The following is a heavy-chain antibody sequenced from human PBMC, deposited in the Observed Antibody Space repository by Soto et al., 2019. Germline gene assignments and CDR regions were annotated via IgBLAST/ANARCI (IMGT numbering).Heavy chain of an antibody. V-gene: IGHV1-8*01. D-gene: IGHD5-12*01. CDR2: MNPNSGNT. J-gene: IGHJ4*02. CDR1: GYTFTSYD. CDR3: ARSSERWLQFAFDY. Sequence: QVQLVQSGAEVKKPGASVKVSCKASGYTFTSYDINWVRQATGQGLEWMGWMNPNSGNTGYAQKFQGRVTMTRNTSISTAHMALSSLRSEDTAVYYCARSSERWLQFAFDYWGQGTLVTVSS.